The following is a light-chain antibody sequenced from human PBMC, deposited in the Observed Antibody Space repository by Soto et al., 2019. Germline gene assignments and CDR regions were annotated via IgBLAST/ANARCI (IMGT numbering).Light chain of an antibody. CDR1: QSVSSY. CDR2: DAS. CDR3: QQRSNWKLT. V-gene: IGKV3-11*01. Sequence: EIVLTQSPATLSLSPGERATLSCRASQSVSSYLAWYQQKPGQAPRLLIYDASNRATGIPARFSGSGSGTDFTLTISSLEPEDFAVYYCQQRSNWKLTFGGGTRWRS. J-gene: IGKJ4*02.